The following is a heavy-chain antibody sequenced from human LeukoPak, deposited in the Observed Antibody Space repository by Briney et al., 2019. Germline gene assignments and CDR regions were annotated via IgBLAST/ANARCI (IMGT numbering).Heavy chain of an antibody. J-gene: IGHJ4*02. V-gene: IGHV4-39*01. CDR3: ARLPRGYRSSWRNAY. Sequence: SETLSLTCTVSGGSLSSSSYYWGWIRQPPGTGLEWIGSIYYSGSTYYNPSLKSRVTISGDTSKNQFSLKLSSVPAADTAVYFCARLPRGYRSSWRNAYWGQGTLVTVSS. D-gene: IGHD6-13*01. CDR1: GGSLSSSSYY. CDR2: IYYSGST.